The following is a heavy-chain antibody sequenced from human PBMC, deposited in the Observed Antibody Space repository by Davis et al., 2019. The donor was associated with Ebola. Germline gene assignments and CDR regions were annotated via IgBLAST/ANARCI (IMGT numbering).Heavy chain of an antibody. V-gene: IGHV3-23*01. Sequence: PGGSLRLSCAASGFTFSSYAMSWVRQAPGKGLEWVSAISGSGGSTYYADSVKGRFTISRDNSKNTLYLQMNSLRDEDTAVYYCARHSPYSSWYYYNIPLVGWFDPWGQGTLVTVSS. CDR2: ISGSGGST. J-gene: IGHJ5*02. CDR1: GFTFSSYA. D-gene: IGHD6-13*01. CDR3: ARHSPYSSWYYYNIPLVGWFDP.